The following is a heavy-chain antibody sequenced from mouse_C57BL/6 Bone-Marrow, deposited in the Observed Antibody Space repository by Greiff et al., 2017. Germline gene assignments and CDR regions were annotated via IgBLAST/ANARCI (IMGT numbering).Heavy chain of an antibody. V-gene: IGHV1-9*01. CDR1: GYTFTGYW. D-gene: IGHD1-1*01. J-gene: IGHJ3*01. CDR2: ILPGSGST. Sequence: QVQLKQSGAELMKPGASVKLSCKATGYTFTGYWIEWVKQRPGHGLAWIGEILPGSGSTNYNEKFKGKATFTADTSSNPAYMQLSSLTTEYSAIYYCARSFCGSWFAYWGQGTLVTVSA. CDR3: ARSFCGSWFAY.